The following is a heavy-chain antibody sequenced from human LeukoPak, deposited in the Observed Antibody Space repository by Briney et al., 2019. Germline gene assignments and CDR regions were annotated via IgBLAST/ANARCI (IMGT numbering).Heavy chain of an antibody. Sequence: SETLSLTCSVFSESISPNYWTWIRQSPGKGLKWIGYVYYTGRTKYNPSLQSRLTISLDTSNNHFSLQLSSVTTADTAVYYCARLLDSDNSGAPDTFDMWGQGTMVTVSS. J-gene: IGHJ3*02. D-gene: IGHD3-22*01. CDR1: SESISPNY. CDR3: ARLLDSDNSGAPDTFDM. V-gene: IGHV4-59*01. CDR2: VYYTGRT.